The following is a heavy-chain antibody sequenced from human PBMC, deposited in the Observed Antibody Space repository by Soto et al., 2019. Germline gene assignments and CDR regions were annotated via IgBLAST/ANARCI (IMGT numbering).Heavy chain of an antibody. J-gene: IGHJ4*02. CDR3: ARDRRERDYYDSSGYYYGFDY. D-gene: IGHD3-22*01. CDR1: GGSISSYY. CDR2: IYYSGST. V-gene: IGHV4-59*01. Sequence: SETLSLTCTVSGGSISSYYRSWIRQPPGKGLEWIGYIYYSGSTNYNPSLKSRVTISVDTSKNQFSLKLSSVTAADTAVYYCARDRRERDYYDSSGYYYGFDYWGQGTLVTVSS.